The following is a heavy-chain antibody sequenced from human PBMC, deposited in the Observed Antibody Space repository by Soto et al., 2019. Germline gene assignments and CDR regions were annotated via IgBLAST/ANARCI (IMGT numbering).Heavy chain of an antibody. Sequence: PSETLSLTCTVSGGSISSGRYYWSWIRQHPGKSLEWIGYIFYSGRTYYNPSLKSRVTISVDTSKNQFSLNLTSMTAADTAVYFCASAPTKDGYSLDYWGPGTLVTDST. CDR1: GGSISSGRYY. J-gene: IGHJ4*02. CDR3: ASAPTKDGYSLDY. D-gene: IGHD4-4*01. V-gene: IGHV4-31*03. CDR2: IFYSGRT.